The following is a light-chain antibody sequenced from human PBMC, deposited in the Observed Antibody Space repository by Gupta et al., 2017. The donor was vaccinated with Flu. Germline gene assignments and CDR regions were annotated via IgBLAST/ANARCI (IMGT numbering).Light chain of an antibody. Sequence: PGTLSLSPGERATLSCRASQSVSRYLNWYQQRPGQAPGLLIYGSSSRATGIPDRFSGSGSGTDFTLTISRLEPEDFAVYYCQQDDSSPWTFGEGTKVEIK. V-gene: IGKV3-20*01. CDR2: GSS. CDR1: QSVSRY. CDR3: QQDDSSPWT. J-gene: IGKJ1*01.